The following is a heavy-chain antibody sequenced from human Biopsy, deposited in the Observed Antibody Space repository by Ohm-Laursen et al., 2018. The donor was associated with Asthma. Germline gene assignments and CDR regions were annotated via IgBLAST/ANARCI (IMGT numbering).Heavy chain of an antibody. CDR2: IYSGGTS. V-gene: IGHV3-53*01. Sequence: SLTLSCSASGFAVSRDPMFWVRQAPGQGLEWVSVIYSGGTSHTADSVRGRFTISRDYSKNTLYLQMHSLRAEDTAVYYCARGDSSNWSHYYFDYWGQGTLVTVSS. J-gene: IGHJ4*02. CDR1: GFAVSRDP. D-gene: IGHD3-22*01. CDR3: ARGDSSNWSHYYFDY.